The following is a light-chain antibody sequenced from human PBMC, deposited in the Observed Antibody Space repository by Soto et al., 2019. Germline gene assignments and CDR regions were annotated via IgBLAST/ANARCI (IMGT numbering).Light chain of an antibody. CDR2: TAS. Sequence: IVMTQFPATLSMSPGHRVTLSCRASQSVNYNLAWYQQKPGQAPRLLIYTASTRATGIPARFSVSGSGTEFTLTINSLQSEDFAVYYCQQYESWPTFGQGTKV. V-gene: IGKV3-15*01. CDR3: QQYESWPT. CDR1: QSVNYN. J-gene: IGKJ1*01.